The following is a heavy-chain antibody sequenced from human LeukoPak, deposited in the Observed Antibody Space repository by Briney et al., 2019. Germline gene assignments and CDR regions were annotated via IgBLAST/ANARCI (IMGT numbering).Heavy chain of an antibody. D-gene: IGHD4-17*01. CDR2: INHSGST. CDR1: GGSFSGYY. CDR3: ASSGYGYGDFQYLYY. Sequence: SETLSLTCAVYGGSFSGYYWSWIRQPPGKGLEWIGEINHSGSTNYNPSLKSQVTISVDTSKNQFSLKLSSVTAVDTAVYYCASSGYGYGDFQYLYYWGQGTLVTVSS. J-gene: IGHJ4*02. V-gene: IGHV4-34*01.